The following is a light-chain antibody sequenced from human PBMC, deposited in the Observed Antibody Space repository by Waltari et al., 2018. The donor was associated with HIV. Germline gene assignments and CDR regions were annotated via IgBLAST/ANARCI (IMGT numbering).Light chain of an antibody. V-gene: IGKV1-5*03. CDR2: KAS. J-gene: IGKJ1*01. CDR3: QQYNSYST. CDR1: QSISSW. Sequence: DIQMTEFPSTLSASVGDRVTITCRASQSISSWLAWYQQKPGKAPKLLIYKASNLESGVPSRFSGSGSGTEFTLTISSLQPDDFATYYCQQYNSYSTFGQGTKVEIK.